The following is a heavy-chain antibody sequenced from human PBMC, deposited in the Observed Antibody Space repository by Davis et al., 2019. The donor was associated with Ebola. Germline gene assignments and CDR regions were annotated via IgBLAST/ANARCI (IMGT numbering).Heavy chain of an antibody. CDR2: ISYDGSNK. V-gene: IGHV3-30-3*01. J-gene: IGHJ4*02. CDR1: VITFSSYA. Sequence: GESLKISCAGSVITFSSYAMHWVRQAPGKGLEWVAVISYDGSNKYYADSVKGRFTISRDNSKNTLYLQMNSLRAEDTAVYYCARQKYFDYWGQGTLVTVSS. CDR3: ARQKYFDY.